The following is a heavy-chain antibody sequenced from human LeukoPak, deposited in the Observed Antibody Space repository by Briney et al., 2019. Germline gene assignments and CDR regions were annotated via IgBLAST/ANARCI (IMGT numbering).Heavy chain of an antibody. D-gene: IGHD6-13*01. CDR3: ARIFWGDHAAAADPFDY. Sequence: GGSLRLSCAASGFTFSNYAMHWVRQAPGKRLEWVAVISYDGSNKYYADSVKGRFTISRDNSKNTLYLQMNSLRAEDTAVYYCARIFWGDHAAAADPFDYWGQGTLVTVSS. CDR1: GFTFSNYA. CDR2: ISYDGSNK. J-gene: IGHJ4*02. V-gene: IGHV3-30-3*01.